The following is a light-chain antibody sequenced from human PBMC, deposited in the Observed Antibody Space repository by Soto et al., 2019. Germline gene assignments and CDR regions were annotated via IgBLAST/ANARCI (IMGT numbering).Light chain of an antibody. CDR1: QSVSSSY. CDR2: GAS. Sequence: EIVLTQSPGTLSLSPGERATLSCRASQSVSSSYLAWYQQKPGQAPSLLIYGASSRATGIPDRFSGSGSGTDFTLTISRLEPEDFAVYYCQQYGSSHPHFGGGTKVEIK. V-gene: IGKV3-20*01. CDR3: QQYGSSHPH. J-gene: IGKJ4*01.